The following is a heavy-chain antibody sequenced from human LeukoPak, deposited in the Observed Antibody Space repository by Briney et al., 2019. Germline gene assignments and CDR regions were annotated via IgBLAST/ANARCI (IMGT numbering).Heavy chain of an antibody. Sequence: ASVKVSCKASGYTFTSYAMHWVRQAPGQRLEWMGWINAGNGNTKYSQKFQGRVTITRDTSASTAYMELSSLRPEDTAVYYCARALMTYYYDSSGYSIWGQGTMVTVSS. D-gene: IGHD3-22*01. CDR3: ARALMTYYYDSSGYSI. CDR1: GYTFTSYA. V-gene: IGHV1-3*01. CDR2: INAGNGNT. J-gene: IGHJ3*02.